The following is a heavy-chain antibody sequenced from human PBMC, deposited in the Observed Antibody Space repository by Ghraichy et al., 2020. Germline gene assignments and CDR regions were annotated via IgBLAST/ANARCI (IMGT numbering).Heavy chain of an antibody. D-gene: IGHD2-15*01. CDR2: ISSSSTTT. CDR3: ARGSDFYDATPPGPDY. Sequence: GESLNISCAASGSTFSYYSMHWVRQAPGKGPECVSYISSSSTTTYYADSVEGRFTISRDNAKSSLYLQMNSLRDEDTAFYYCARGSDFYDATPPGPDYWGQGTLVTVSS. CDR1: GSTFSYYS. V-gene: IGHV3-48*02. J-gene: IGHJ4*02.